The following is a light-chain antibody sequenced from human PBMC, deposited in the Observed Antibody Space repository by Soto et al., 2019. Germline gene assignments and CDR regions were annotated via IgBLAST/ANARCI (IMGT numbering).Light chain of an antibody. CDR1: SSDVGAYDF. V-gene: IGLV2-14*03. Sequence: QSVLTQPASVSGSPGQSITISCTGTSSDVGAYDFVSWFQQHPGKAPKLMMYDVTNRASGVSNRFPGSKSGNTASLTISGLQAEDEADYYCCSYASSGTPYVFGTGTKLTVL. J-gene: IGLJ1*01. CDR3: CSYASSGTPYV. CDR2: DVT.